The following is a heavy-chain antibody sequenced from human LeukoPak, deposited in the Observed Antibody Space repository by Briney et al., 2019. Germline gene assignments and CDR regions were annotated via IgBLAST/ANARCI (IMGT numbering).Heavy chain of an antibody. J-gene: IGHJ6*02. D-gene: IGHD4-11*01. CDR1: GFTFSSYS. CDR3: ARATVTTWGYYYGMDV. Sequence: GGSLRLSCAASGFTFSSYSMNWVRQTPGKGLEWVSYISSSGSTIYYADSVKGRFTISRDNAKNSLYLQMNSLRAEDTAVYYCARATVTTWGYYYGMDVWGQGTTVTVSS. CDR2: ISSSGSTI. V-gene: IGHV3-48*04.